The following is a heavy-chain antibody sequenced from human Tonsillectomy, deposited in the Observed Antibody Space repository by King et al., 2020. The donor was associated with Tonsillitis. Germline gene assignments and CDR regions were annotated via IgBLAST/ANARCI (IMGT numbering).Heavy chain of an antibody. J-gene: IGHJ4*02. CDR1: GFNLGSYW. CDR2: IWEDGSDK. CDR3: ARIGVRGETRDWTGFDY. V-gene: IGHV3-7*03. D-gene: IGHD2-21*02. Sequence: EVQLVESGGGVVQPGGSLRVSCAASGFNLGSYWMSWVRQAPGKGLEWVATIWEDGSDKYYVDSVKGRFTVSRDDAKNSVYLQMNSLRVEDTALYYCARIGVRGETRDWTGFDYWGQGSLVTVSS.